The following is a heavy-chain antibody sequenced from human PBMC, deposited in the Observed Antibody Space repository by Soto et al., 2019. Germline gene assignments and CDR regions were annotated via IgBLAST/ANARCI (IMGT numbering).Heavy chain of an antibody. CDR1: GGSISSSSYY. D-gene: IGHD3-22*01. CDR3: ARHRRQDYYDSSGYYPGFDY. J-gene: IGHJ4*02. V-gene: IGHV4-39*01. Sequence: QLQLQESGPGLVKPSETLSLTCTVSGGSISSSSYYWGWIRQPPGKGLEWIGSIYYSGSTYYNPSLKSRVTISVDTSKNQFSLKLSSVTAADTAVYYCARHRRQDYYDSSGYYPGFDYWGQGTLVTVSS. CDR2: IYYSGST.